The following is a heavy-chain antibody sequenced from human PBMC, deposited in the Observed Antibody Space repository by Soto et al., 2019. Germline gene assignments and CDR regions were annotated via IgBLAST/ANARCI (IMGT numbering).Heavy chain of an antibody. J-gene: IGHJ4*02. D-gene: IGHD3-3*01. Sequence: SETLSLTCTVSGGSISSYYWSWIRQPPGKGLEWIGYIYYSGSTNYNPSLKSRVTISVDTSKNQFSLKLSSVTAADTAVYYCATGVRFLEWLPAYWGQGTLVTVSS. CDR3: ATGVRFLEWLPAY. CDR1: GGSISSYY. V-gene: IGHV4-59*01. CDR2: IYYSGST.